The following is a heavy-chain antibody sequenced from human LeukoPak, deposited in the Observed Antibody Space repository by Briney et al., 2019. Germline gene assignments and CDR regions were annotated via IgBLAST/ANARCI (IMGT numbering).Heavy chain of an antibody. CDR3: ARGAPPQN. J-gene: IGHJ4*02. CDR1: GGSISSSSYY. CDR2: VYYAGAS. V-gene: IGHV4-39*07. Sequence: SETLSLTYTVSGGSISSSSYYWGWIRQPPGKGLEWIGSVYYAGASYYNPCLKSRVSISIDTSKKHFSLKLTSVTAADTAVYYCARGAPPQNWGQGTLVTVSS.